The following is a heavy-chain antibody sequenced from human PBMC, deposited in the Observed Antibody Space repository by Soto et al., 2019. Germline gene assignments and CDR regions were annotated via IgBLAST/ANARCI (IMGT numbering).Heavy chain of an antibody. CDR2: IYYSGST. V-gene: IGHV4-39*01. CDR3: GRGQTAIDV. D-gene: IGHD5-18*01. J-gene: IGHJ6*02. Sequence: PSETLSLTCTVSGGSISSSSYYWGWIRQPPGKGLEWIGSIYYSGSTYYNPSLKSRVTISVDTSKHQFSLNLSSVTAADTAVFYCGRGQTAIDVWGQGTTVTVSS. CDR1: GGSISSSSYY.